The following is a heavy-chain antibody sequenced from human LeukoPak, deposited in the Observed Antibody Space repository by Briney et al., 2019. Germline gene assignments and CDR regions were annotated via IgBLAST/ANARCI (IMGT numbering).Heavy chain of an antibody. Sequence: SETLSLTPGVSGGSFSVYSWKRIPHSPGKGLEWIGEINHSGSTNYNPSLKSRVTMSVDTSKKQFSLRLSSVSAADTAIYYCARSGYTRRFMDYWGQGTLVTVSS. CDR3: ARSGYTRRFMDY. CDR1: GGSFSVYS. J-gene: IGHJ4*02. V-gene: IGHV4-34*01. D-gene: IGHD1-1*01. CDR2: INHSGST.